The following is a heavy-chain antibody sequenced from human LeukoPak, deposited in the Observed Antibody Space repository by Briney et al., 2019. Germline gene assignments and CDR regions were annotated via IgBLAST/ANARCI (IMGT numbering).Heavy chain of an antibody. CDR1: GFTFSSHG. V-gene: IGHV4-39*07. CDR3: ARRHPTYYYGSGSYYGWFDP. D-gene: IGHD3-10*01. J-gene: IGHJ5*02. CDR2: IYYSGST. Sequence: GSLRLSCAASGFTFSSHGMNWVRQPPGKGLEWIGSIYYSGSTYYNPSLKSRVTISVDTSKNQFSLKLSSVTAADTAVYYCARRHPTYYYGSGSYYGWFDPWGQGTLVTVSS.